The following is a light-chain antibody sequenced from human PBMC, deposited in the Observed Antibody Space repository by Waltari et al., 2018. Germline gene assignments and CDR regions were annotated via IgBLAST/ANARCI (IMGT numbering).Light chain of an antibody. Sequence: EIVMTQSPATLSVSPGERATLSCRASQSGSSNLAWYQQRPGQAPRLLISGASTRATGIPARFSGSGSGTEFTLTISILQSEDFAVYYCQQYNDWPRTFGQGTRVEVK. CDR2: GAS. V-gene: IGKV3-15*01. CDR3: QQYNDWPRT. CDR1: QSGSSN. J-gene: IGKJ1*01.